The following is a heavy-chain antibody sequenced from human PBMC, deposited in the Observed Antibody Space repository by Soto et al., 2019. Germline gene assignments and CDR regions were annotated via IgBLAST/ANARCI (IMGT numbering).Heavy chain of an antibody. J-gene: IGHJ5*02. CDR1: GITYTTYA. Sequence: QVQLVQSGAEVKKPGASVKVACKASGITYTTYAIHWVRQAPGQGLEWMGWINTGNGITRYSQRFQGRVTLTTDTSASTAYMGVSSLTSEDTAFYYCARAISGYVSWGQGTLITVSS. CDR3: ARAISGYVS. V-gene: IGHV1-3*04. D-gene: IGHD5-12*01. CDR2: INTGNGIT.